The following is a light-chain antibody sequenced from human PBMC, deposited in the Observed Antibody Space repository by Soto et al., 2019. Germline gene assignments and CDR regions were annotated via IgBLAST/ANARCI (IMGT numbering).Light chain of an antibody. CDR1: SSNIGNNY. J-gene: IGLJ2*01. CDR3: GTWDSSLSAGV. V-gene: IGLV1-51*02. Sequence: QSVLTQPPSVSAAPGQKVTISCSGSSSNIGNNYVSWYQQLPGTAPKLLIYENNKQPSWIPDRFSGSKSGTSATLGITGLQTGDEADYYCGTWDSSLSAGVFGGGTKLTVL. CDR2: ENN.